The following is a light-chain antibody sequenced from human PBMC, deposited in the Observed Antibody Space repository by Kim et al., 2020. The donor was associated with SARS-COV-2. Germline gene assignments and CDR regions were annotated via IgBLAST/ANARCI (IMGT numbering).Light chain of an antibody. CDR1: QSIRNNY. J-gene: IGKJ4*01. CDR3: QQYGSSH. V-gene: IGKV3-20*01. Sequence: EIVLTQSPGTLSLSPGERVTLSCRASQSIRNNYLAWYQHKPGQAPRLLIYGASSRATGIPDRFSGSGSGTDFTLTISRLEPEDFAVYYCQQYGSSHFGGGTKVDIK. CDR2: GAS.